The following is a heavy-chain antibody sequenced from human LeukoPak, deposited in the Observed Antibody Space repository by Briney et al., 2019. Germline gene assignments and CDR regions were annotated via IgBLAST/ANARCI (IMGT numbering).Heavy chain of an antibody. CDR2: IIPIFGIA. V-gene: IGHV1-69*04. Sequence: SVKVSCKASGGTFSSYAISWVRQAPGQGLEWMGRIIPIFGIANYAQKFRGRVTITADKSTSTAYMELSSLRSEDTAVYYCASDRDYVWGATLTDAFDIWGQGTMVTVSS. CDR3: ASDRDYVWGATLTDAFDI. CDR1: GGTFSSYA. D-gene: IGHD3-16*01. J-gene: IGHJ3*02.